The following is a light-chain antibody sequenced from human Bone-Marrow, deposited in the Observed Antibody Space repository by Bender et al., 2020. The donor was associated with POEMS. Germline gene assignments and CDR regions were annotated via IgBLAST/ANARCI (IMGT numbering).Light chain of an antibody. CDR2: EIN. V-gene: IGLV2-14*02. J-gene: IGLJ3*02. CDR1: SSDVGSYNL. CDR3: AVWDDSLNGWV. Sequence: QSALTQPASVSGSPGQSITISCTGTSSDVGSYNLVSWYQQHPGKAPKLMIYEINKRSAGVPDRFSGSRSGTSASLAISGLQSEDEADYYCAVWDDSLNGWVFGGGTKLTVL.